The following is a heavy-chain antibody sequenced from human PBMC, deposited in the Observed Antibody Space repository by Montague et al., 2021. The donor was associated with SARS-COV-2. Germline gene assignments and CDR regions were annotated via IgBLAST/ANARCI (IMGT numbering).Heavy chain of an antibody. CDR1: GDSVSNNRVA. J-gene: IGHJ6*02. CDR3: ARGHRAHDMDV. V-gene: IGHV6-1*01. Sequence: CAISGDSVSNNRVAWTWFRQSPSRGLEWLGRTYYRSNWYNDYATSVKGRITVNPDTSKNQFSLQLNSVTPDGTAVYYCARGHRAHDMDVWGHGTAVTVSS. CDR2: TYYRSNWYN.